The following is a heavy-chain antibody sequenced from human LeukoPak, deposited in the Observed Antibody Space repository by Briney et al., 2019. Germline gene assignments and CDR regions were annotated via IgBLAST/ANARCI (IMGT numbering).Heavy chain of an antibody. D-gene: IGHD6-13*01. CDR3: ARTLYIAAVPGGFDY. Sequence: SVKVSCKASGYTFTGHYIHWVRQAPGQGLEWMGWINPKNAATNYAQKFQGRVTMTRDTSTGTVYMELSSLRSDDTAVFYCARTLYIAAVPGGFDYWGQGTLVTVSS. CDR1: GYTFTGHY. J-gene: IGHJ4*02. V-gene: IGHV1-2*02. CDR2: INPKNAAT.